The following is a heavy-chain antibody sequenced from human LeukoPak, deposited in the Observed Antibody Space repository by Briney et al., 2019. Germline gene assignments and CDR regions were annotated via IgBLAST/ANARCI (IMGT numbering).Heavy chain of an antibody. V-gene: IGHV4-34*01. J-gene: IGHJ4*02. CDR1: GYSISNGYY. Sequence: SETLSLTCTVSGYSISNGYYWSWIRQPPGKGLEWIGEINHSGSTNYNPSLKSRVTISVDTSKNQFSLKLSSVTAADTAVYYCARGLKKWLLLRGGSYFDYWGQGTLVTVSS. CDR3: ARGLKKWLLLRGGSYFDY. CDR2: INHSGST. D-gene: IGHD3-22*01.